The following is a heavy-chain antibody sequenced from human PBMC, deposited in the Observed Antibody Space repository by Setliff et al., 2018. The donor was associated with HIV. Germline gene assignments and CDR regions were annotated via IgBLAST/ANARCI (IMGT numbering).Heavy chain of an antibody. Sequence: SETLSLTCTVSGGSTSSSSYYWGWIRQPPGKGLEWIGSIYYSGSTYYNPSLKSRVTISVGTSKNQFSLQLNSVTPEDTAVYFCARGGDWDYNYYMDVWDKGTTVTVSS. J-gene: IGHJ6*03. V-gene: IGHV4-39*01. D-gene: IGHD3-16*01. CDR1: GGSTSSSSYY. CDR2: IYYSGST. CDR3: ARGGDWDYNYYMDV.